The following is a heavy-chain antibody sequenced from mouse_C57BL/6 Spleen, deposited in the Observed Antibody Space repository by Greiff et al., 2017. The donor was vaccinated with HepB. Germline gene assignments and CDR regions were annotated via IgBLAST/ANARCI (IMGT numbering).Heavy chain of an antibody. CDR3: ARDGNYQSLDY. CDR1: GYTFTDYY. J-gene: IGHJ2*01. V-gene: IGHV1-26*01. Sequence: EVQLQQSGPELVKPGASVKISCKASGYTFTDYYMNWVKQSHGKSLEWIGDINPNNGGTSYNQKFKGKATLTVDKSSSTAYMELRSLTSEDSAVYDCARDGNYQSLDYWGQGTTLTVSS. D-gene: IGHD2-1*01. CDR2: INPNNGGT.